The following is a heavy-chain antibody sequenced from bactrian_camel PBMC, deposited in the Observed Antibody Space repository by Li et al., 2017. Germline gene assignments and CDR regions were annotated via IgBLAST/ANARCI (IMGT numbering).Heavy chain of an antibody. CDR2: IATGSGNT. CDR3: LVGFDY. CDR1: GYTYNRNC. D-gene: IGHD2*01. Sequence: HVQLVESGGGSVQAGGSLRLSCAASGYTYNRNCMAWFRQAPGKEREGVARIATGSGNTYYADSVKGRFTISRDNSRNTVILELTSLAIEDTAMYYCLVGFDYWGQGTQVTVS. J-gene: IGHJ4*01. V-gene: IGHV3S1*01.